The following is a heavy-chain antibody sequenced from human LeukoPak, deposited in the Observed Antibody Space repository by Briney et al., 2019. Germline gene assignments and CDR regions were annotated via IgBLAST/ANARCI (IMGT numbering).Heavy chain of an antibody. Sequence: GGSLRLSCEASGFIISSYWMTWVRQAPGKGLEWVANIKKQGSEEYYVDSVKGRFTIARDNAKNSLYLQMNNLRAEDTAMYYCVRHAYYVFDIWGQGTMVTVSS. V-gene: IGHV3-7*01. CDR2: IKKQGSEE. CDR3: VRHAYYVFDI. CDR1: GFIISSYW. D-gene: IGHD3-10*01. J-gene: IGHJ3*02.